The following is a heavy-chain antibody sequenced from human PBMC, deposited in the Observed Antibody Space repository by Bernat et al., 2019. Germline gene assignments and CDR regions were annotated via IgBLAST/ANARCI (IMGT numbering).Heavy chain of an antibody. J-gene: IGHJ4*02. V-gene: IGHV3-21*01. D-gene: IGHD2-21*01. CDR2: ISSSSSYI. Sequence: EVQLVESGGGLVKPGGSLRLSCAASGFTFSSYSMNWVRQAPGKGLEWVSSISSSSSYIYYADSVKGRFTISRDNAKNSLYLQMNSLRAEDTAVYYCAGEGLWGESHGRFDYWGQGTLVTVSS. CDR3: AGEGLWGESHGRFDY. CDR1: GFTFSSYS.